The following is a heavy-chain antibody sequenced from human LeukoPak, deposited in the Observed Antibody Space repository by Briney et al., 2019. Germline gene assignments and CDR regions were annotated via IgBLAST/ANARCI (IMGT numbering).Heavy chain of an antibody. CDR3: AREGSEWLRFHFDY. CDR1: GFPFRDYA. D-gene: IGHD5-12*01. J-gene: IGHJ4*02. CDR2: ISYDSSYK. V-gene: IGHV3-30*04. Sequence: GRSLRLSWAASGFPFRDYAMHWVRQAPGKGLEWVAVISYDSSYKYYADSVKGRFTISRDNSRNTVYLQINSLRGEDTAVYYCAREGSEWLRFHFDYWGRGTLVTVSS.